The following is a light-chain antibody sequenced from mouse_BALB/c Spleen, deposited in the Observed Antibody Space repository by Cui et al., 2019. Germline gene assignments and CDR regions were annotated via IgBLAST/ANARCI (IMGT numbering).Light chain of an antibody. Sequence: DIVMTQSHKFMSTSVGDRVSITCKASQDVGTNGAWYQKKPGQSPKLLIYWESTRHTGVPDRVTGSGSGTDFTLTISNGQSEDLADDFCQQYNNYPTSLTFGAGTKLELK. CDR2: WES. V-gene: IGKV6-23*01. CDR1: QDVGTN. CDR3: QQYNNYPTSLT. J-gene: IGKJ5*01.